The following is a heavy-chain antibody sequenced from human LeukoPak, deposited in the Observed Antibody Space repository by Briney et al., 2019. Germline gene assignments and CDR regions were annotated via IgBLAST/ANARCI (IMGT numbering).Heavy chain of an antibody. CDR1: GFAFSNYA. CDR3: AKVRSAVVAAATNY. Sequence: GGSLRLSCAASGFAFSNYAMSWVRQAPGKGLEWVSVISGSGGSTYHADSVKGRFTISRDNSNNTLYLQMNSLRAEDTAIYYCAKVRSAVVAAATNYWGQGTLVTVSS. J-gene: IGHJ4*02. D-gene: IGHD2-15*01. V-gene: IGHV3-23*01. CDR2: ISGSGGST.